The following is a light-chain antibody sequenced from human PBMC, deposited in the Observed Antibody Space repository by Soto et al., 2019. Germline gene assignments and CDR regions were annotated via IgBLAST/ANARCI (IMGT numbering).Light chain of an antibody. J-gene: IGKJ4*01. V-gene: IGKV1-5*01. CDR1: RSISNW. CDR3: QQYGSFSPIT. CDR2: DAS. Sequence: IHMTQSPSSLSASVGDRVTITCRASRSISNWLAWYQQRPGIAPKLLIFDASILQSGVPSRFSGSGSGTEFTLSISRLQTDDFATYYCQQYGSFSPITFGGGTKVDIK.